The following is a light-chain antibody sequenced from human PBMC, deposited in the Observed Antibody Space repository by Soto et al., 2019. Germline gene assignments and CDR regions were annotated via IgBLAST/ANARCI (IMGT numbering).Light chain of an antibody. Sequence: QSALTQPASVSGSPRPSITISRTGTSSDVGTYNYVSWHQQHPGKAPKLMIYEVTNRPSGVSNRFSGSKSGNTASLTISGLQAEDEADYFCSSYTSINTYVFGTGTKLTVL. J-gene: IGLJ1*01. CDR1: SSDVGTYNY. CDR2: EVT. CDR3: SSYTSINTYV. V-gene: IGLV2-14*01.